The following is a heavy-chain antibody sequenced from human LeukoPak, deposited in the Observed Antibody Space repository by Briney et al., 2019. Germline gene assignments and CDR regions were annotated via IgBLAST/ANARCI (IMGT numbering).Heavy chain of an antibody. CDR2: ISYDGSNK. CDR1: GFTFSSYA. CDR3: ARDAVGAPTPLIDY. Sequence: SGGSLRLSCAASGFTFSSYAMHWVRQAPGKGLEWVAVISYDGSNKYYADSVKGRFTISRDNSKNTLYLQMSSLRAEDTAVYYCARDAVGAPTPLIDYWGQGTLVTVSS. V-gene: IGHV3-30-3*01. D-gene: IGHD1-26*01. J-gene: IGHJ4*02.